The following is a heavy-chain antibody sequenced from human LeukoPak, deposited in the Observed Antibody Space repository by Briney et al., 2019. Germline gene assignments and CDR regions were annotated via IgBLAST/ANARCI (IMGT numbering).Heavy chain of an antibody. CDR2: IYHSGST. Sequence: PSETLSLTCAVSGGSISSSNWWSWVRQPPGKGLEWIGEIYHSGSTNYNPSLKSRVTISVDKSKNQFSLKLSSVTAADTAVYYCAKKWFGELFGTWFDPWGQGTLVTVSS. D-gene: IGHD3-10*01. J-gene: IGHJ5*02. CDR3: AKKWFGELFGTWFDP. CDR1: GGSISSSNW. V-gene: IGHV4-4*02.